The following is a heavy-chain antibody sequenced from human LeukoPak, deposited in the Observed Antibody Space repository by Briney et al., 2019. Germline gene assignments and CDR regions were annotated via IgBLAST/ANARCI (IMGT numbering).Heavy chain of an antibody. CDR2: IYYSGST. CDR3: ARRRGNSGYEAFDI. CDR1: GGSISSSSYY. D-gene: IGHD5-12*01. J-gene: IGHJ3*02. V-gene: IGHV4-39*07. Sequence: PSETLSLTCTVSGGSISSSSYYWGWIRQPPGKGLEWIGSIYYSGSTYYNPSLKSRVTISVDTSKNQFSLKLSSVTAADTAVYYCARRRGNSGYEAFDIWGQGTLVTVSS.